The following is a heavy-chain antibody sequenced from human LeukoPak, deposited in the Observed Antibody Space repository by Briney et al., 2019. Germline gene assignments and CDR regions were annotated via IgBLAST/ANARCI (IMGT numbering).Heavy chain of an antibody. V-gene: IGHV3-7*01. Sequence: GGSLRPSCAASGFTFSSYWMSWVRQAPGKGLEWVADINLDGSEKYYVDSVKGRFTISRDNAKNSLNLHMNSLRAEDTAVYYCAREGTRGLFDSWGQGTLVTVSS. CDR3: AREGTRGLFDS. D-gene: IGHD1/OR15-1a*01. CDR1: GFTFSSYW. J-gene: IGHJ4*02. CDR2: INLDGSEK.